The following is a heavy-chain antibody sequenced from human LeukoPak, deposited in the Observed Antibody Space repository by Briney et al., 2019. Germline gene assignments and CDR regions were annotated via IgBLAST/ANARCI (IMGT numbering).Heavy chain of an antibody. V-gene: IGHV3-33*01. D-gene: IGHD3-9*01. Sequence: PGTSLRLSCAASGFTFTNYGFHWVRQAPGKGMEWVAVIWYDGSKRYYAESVKGRFTISRDNSKNTLYLQMNSLRAEDTAVYYCAVDLTYYDILTGYREGAFDIWGQGTMVTVSS. CDR1: GFTFTNYG. CDR2: IWYDGSKR. J-gene: IGHJ3*02. CDR3: AVDLTYYDILTGYREGAFDI.